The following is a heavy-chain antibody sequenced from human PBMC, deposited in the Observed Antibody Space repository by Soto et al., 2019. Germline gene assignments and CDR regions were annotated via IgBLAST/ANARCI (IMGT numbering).Heavy chain of an antibody. Sequence: QVQLVQSGAEVRKPGASVTVSCRSSGDSFNDYYIHWVRQAPGQGLEWMGWINPNSGVTKYAQKFQGWVSMPRETSIRTVYMQLSRLRSDDTAVYYCARESGGATATLDYYYFYMDVWGTGTAVTVSS. D-gene: IGHD5-12*01. J-gene: IGHJ6*03. CDR3: ARESGGATATLDYYYFYMDV. CDR1: GDSFNDYY. V-gene: IGHV1-2*04. CDR2: INPNSGVT.